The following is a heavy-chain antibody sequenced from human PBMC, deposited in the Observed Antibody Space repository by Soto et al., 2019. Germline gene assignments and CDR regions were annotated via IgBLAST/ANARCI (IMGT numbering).Heavy chain of an antibody. D-gene: IGHD2-15*01. CDR3: ARGFRGCSGGSCYRGYDY. CDR2: INHSGST. J-gene: IGHJ4*02. CDR1: GGSFSGYY. Sequence: QVQLQQWGAGLLKPSETLSLTCAVYGGSFSGYYWSWIRQPPGKGLEGIGEINHSGSTNYNPSLKSRVTISVDTSKNQFSLKLSSVTAADTAVYYCARGFRGCSGGSCYRGYDYWGQGTLVTVSS. V-gene: IGHV4-34*01.